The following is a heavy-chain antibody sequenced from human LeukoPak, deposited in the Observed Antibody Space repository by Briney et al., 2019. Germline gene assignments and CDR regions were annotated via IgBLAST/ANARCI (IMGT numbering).Heavy chain of an antibody. D-gene: IGHD2-8*02. CDR1: GLTFSRNA. J-gene: IGHJ4*02. Sequence: PGGSLRLSCAASGLTFSRNAIHWVRQGPGKGREWVSYIAHHGSNKYYADSVKGRFTISRDNSKRTLYLQMNSLRADDTAVYYCAKDGSWSCTDWGQGTLVTVSS. V-gene: IGHV3-30*02. CDR3: AKDGSWSCTD. CDR2: IAHHGSNK.